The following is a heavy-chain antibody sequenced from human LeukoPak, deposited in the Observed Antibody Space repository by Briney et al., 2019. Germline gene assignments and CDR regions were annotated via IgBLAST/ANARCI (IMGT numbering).Heavy chain of an antibody. V-gene: IGHV3-53*01. Sequence: PGGSLILSCAASGFTVSSNYMSWVRQAPGKGLEWVSVIYSGGSTYYADSVKGRFTISRDNSKNTLYLQMNSLRAEDTAVYYCARVADYYYYGMDVWGQGTTVTVSS. J-gene: IGHJ6*02. CDR2: IYSGGST. CDR3: ARVADYYYYGMDV. CDR1: GFTVSSNY.